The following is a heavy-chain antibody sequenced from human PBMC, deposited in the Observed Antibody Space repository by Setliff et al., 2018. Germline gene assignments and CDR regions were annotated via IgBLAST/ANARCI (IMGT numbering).Heavy chain of an antibody. CDR3: ARGRAGHSGH. CDR1: GGSISSGGYY. D-gene: IGHD6-19*01. Sequence: TSETLSLTCTVSGGSISSGGYYWSWIRQHQGKGLEWIGYIYYSGSTSYYNPSLKSRVTISVDTSKNQFSLKLSSVTAADTAVYYCARGRAGHSGHWGQGTLVTVSS. V-gene: IGHV4-31*03. J-gene: IGHJ4*02. CDR2: IYYSGSTS.